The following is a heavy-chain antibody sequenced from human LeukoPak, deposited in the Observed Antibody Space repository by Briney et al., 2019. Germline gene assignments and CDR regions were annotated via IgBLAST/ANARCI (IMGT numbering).Heavy chain of an antibody. V-gene: IGHV3-30-3*01. Sequence: GGSLRLSCAASGFTFCSYTIHWVRQPPGKGLEWVAVISFDGSNKYYADSVKGRFTISRDNSKNTLYLQMNSLRAEDTAVYYCAREELGSSLGFDPWGQGTLVTVSS. D-gene: IGHD3-16*01. CDR3: AREELGSSLGFDP. CDR2: ISFDGSNK. CDR1: GFTFCSYT. J-gene: IGHJ5*02.